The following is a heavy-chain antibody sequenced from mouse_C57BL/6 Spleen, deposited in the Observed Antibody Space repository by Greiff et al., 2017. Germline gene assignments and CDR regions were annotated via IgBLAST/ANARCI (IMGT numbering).Heavy chain of an antibody. Sequence: VQLQQSGPVLVKPGASVKMSCKASGYTFTDYYMNWVKQSHGKSLEWIGVINPYNGGTSYNQKFKGKATLTVDKSSSTAYMELNSLTSEDSAVYYCARSSTTVAPMDYWGQGTSVTVSS. V-gene: IGHV1-19*01. CDR3: ARSSTTVAPMDY. J-gene: IGHJ4*01. CDR1: GYTFTDYY. D-gene: IGHD1-1*01. CDR2: INPYNGGT.